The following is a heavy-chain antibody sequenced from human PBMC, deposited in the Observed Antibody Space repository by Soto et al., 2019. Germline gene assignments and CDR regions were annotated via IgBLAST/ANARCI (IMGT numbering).Heavy chain of an antibody. CDR2: VYYSGST. CDR1: GGSISSYY. Sequence: SETLSLTCTVSGGSISSYYWSWIRQPPGKGLEWIGYVYYSGSTNYNPSLKSRVTISVDTSKNQFSLKLSSVTAADTAVYYCARKSSNYAYYYYYGMDVWGQGTTVTVSS. J-gene: IGHJ6*02. V-gene: IGHV4-59*01. CDR3: ARKSSNYAYYYYYGMDV. D-gene: IGHD1-7*01.